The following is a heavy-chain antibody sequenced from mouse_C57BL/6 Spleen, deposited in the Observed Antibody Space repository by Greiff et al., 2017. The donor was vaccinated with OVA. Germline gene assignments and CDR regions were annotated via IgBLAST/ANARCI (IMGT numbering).Heavy chain of an antibody. CDR3: ARRLGQYYAMDY. J-gene: IGHJ4*01. CDR1: GFTFSDYG. Sequence: EVMLVESGGGLVKPGGSLKLSCAASGFTFSDYGMHWVRQAPEKGLEWVAYISSGSSTIYYADTVKGRFTISRDNAKHTLFLQMTSLRSEDTAMYYCARRLGQYYAMDYWGQGTSVTVSA. CDR2: ISSGSSTI. V-gene: IGHV5-17*01. D-gene: IGHD4-1*01.